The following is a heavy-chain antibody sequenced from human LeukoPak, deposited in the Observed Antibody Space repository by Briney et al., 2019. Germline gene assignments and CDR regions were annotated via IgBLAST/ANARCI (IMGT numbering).Heavy chain of an antibody. CDR2: INWNGGST. CDR3: ARDGHIAAAGIYYYYYMDV. V-gene: IGHV3-20*04. Sequence: GGSLRLSCAASGFTFDDYGMSRVRQAPGKGLEWVSGINWNGGSTGYADSVKGRFTISRDNAKNSLYLQMNSLRAEDTALYYCARDGHIAAAGIYYYYYMDVWGKGTTVTVSS. CDR1: GFTFDDYG. J-gene: IGHJ6*03. D-gene: IGHD6-13*01.